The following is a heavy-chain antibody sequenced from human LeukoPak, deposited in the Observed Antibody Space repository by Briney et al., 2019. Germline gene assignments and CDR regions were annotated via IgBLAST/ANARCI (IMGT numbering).Heavy chain of an antibody. D-gene: IGHD6-13*01. V-gene: IGHV3-23*01. CDR1: GFTFSSNG. CDR3: AKRVAAPGRTYYFDY. J-gene: IGHJ4*02. Sequence: GSLRLSCAASGFTFSSNGLSWVRQAPGQGLEWVSVIGTSVSDTYYADSVKGRFTISRDNSKNTVYLQLNSLRAEDTAVYYCAKRVAAPGRTYYFDYWGQGTLVIVSS. CDR2: IGTSVSDT.